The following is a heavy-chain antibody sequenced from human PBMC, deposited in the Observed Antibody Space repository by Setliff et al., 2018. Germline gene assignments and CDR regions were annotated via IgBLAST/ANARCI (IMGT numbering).Heavy chain of an antibody. J-gene: IGHJ3*02. V-gene: IGHV3-73*01. CDR3: ILIGSSADAFDI. Sequence: PGGSLRLSCAASGFTFSGSAMHWVRQASVKGLEWIGRIRSKADNYATAYAASVRGRFTISRDDSKNTAYLQMNSLKTEDTAVYYCILIGSSADAFDIWGQGTMVTVSS. CDR1: GFTFSGSA. D-gene: IGHD6-19*01. CDR2: IRSKADNYAT.